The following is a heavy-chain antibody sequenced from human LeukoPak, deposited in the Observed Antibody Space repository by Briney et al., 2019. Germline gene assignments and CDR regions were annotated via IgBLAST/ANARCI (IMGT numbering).Heavy chain of an antibody. CDR3: AKGKVVNTSPIYFDY. Sequence: GGSLRLSCAASGFTFSSYAMSWVRQAPGKGLEWVSAISGSGGSTYYADSVKGRFTISRDNSKNTLYLQMNSLRAEDTAVYYCAKGKVVNTSPIYFDYWGQGTLVTVSS. CDR1: GFTFSSYA. J-gene: IGHJ4*02. D-gene: IGHD3-22*01. CDR2: ISGSGGST. V-gene: IGHV3-23*01.